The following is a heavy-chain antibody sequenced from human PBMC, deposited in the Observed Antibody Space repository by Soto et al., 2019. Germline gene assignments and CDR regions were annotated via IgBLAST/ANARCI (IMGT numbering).Heavy chain of an antibody. CDR3: TRHCIDY. Sequence: GGSLRLSCAASGFTVSDSAIHWVRQVSGKGLEWVGRIRSKANNYATAYAASVKGRFTISRDDSKNTAYLQMNSLKTEDTAVYYCTRHCIDYWGQGTLVTVSS. V-gene: IGHV3-73*01. CDR1: GFTVSDSA. J-gene: IGHJ4*02. CDR2: IRSKANNYAT. D-gene: IGHD2-15*01.